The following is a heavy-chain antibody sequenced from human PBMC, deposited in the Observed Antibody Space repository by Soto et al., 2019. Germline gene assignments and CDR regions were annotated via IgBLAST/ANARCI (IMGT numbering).Heavy chain of an antibody. Sequence: QLQLQESGPGLVKPSETLSLTCTVSGASISSSTYYWGWIRQPPGKGLEWIGTFFNNGITLYNPALQGRVNISANTSKNQFSLNLASAPAADTAVYYCASRFYYHWSHWGQGTLVTVSS. CDR1: GASISSSTYY. V-gene: IGHV4-39*01. CDR2: FFNNGIT. D-gene: IGHD3-10*01. CDR3: ASRFYYHWSH. J-gene: IGHJ4*02.